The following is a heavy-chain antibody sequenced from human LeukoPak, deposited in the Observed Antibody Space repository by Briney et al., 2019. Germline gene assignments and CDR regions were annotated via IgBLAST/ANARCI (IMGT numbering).Heavy chain of an antibody. D-gene: IGHD2-21*01. CDR1: GYTFTNYY. V-gene: IGHV1-46*01. Sequence: ASVKVSCKASGYTFTNYYMHWVRQVPGQGLEWMGIINPSGGSTSYAQQFQGRVTMTRDTSTSTVYMELSSLRSEDTAIYYCARGGRLVQYYFDYWGQGTLVTVSS. CDR2: INPSGGST. CDR3: ARGGRLVQYYFDY. J-gene: IGHJ4*02.